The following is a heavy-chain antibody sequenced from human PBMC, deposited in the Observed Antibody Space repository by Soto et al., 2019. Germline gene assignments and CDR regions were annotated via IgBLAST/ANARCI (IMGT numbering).Heavy chain of an antibody. V-gene: IGHV1-69*01. CDR1: GDSFTNYA. CDR3: AKALVRFLDWVPDNYYYGMDV. Sequence: QVLLVQSGAEMKQPGSSVSVSCKASGDSFTNYAFTWVRQAPGQGPEWLGGIILALGTPHYSQRFQGRLTITADESSSTVYMELGSLRLDDTAVYYCAKALVRFLDWVPDNYYYGMDVWGQGTTVTVSS. D-gene: IGHD3-3*01. CDR2: IILALGTP. J-gene: IGHJ6*02.